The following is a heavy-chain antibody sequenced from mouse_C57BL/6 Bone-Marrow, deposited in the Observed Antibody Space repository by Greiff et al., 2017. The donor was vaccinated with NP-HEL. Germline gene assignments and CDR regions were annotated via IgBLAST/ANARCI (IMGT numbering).Heavy chain of an antibody. CDR3: ARRDYPMDY. Sequence: QVQLQQSGAELVRPGTSVKVSCKASGYAFTNYLIEWVKQRPGQGLAWIGVINPGSGGTNYNEKFKGKATLTADKSSSTAYMQLSSLTSEDSAVYFCARRDYPMDYWGQGTSVTVSS. V-gene: IGHV1-54*01. CDR2: INPGSGGT. CDR1: GYAFTNYL. D-gene: IGHD5-5*01. J-gene: IGHJ4*01.